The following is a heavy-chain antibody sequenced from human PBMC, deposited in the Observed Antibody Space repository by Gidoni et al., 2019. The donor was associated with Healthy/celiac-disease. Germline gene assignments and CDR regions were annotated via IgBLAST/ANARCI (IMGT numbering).Heavy chain of an antibody. Sequence: QDQLVQSGAEVKKPGASVKVSCKASGYTFTSYGNSWVRQAPGQGLEWMGWISAYNGNTNYAQKLQGRVTMTTDTSTSTAYMELRSLRSDDTAVYYCARSDMVRGVMGYYYYGMDVWGQGTTVTVSS. J-gene: IGHJ6*02. V-gene: IGHV1-18*04. D-gene: IGHD3-10*01. CDR1: GYTFTSYG. CDR2: ISAYNGNT. CDR3: ARSDMVRGVMGYYYYGMDV.